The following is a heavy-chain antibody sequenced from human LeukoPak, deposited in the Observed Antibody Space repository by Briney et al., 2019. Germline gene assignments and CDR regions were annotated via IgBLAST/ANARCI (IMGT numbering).Heavy chain of an antibody. CDR1: GGSISSYY. CDR3: ARDSYYYDSSGYYGCAFDI. V-gene: IGHV4-59*01. CDR2: IHYSGST. J-gene: IGHJ3*02. Sequence: PSETLSLTCTVSGGSISSYYWSWIQQPPGKGLEWIGYIHYSGSTNYNPSLKSRVTISVDTSKNQFSLKLSSVTAADTAVYYCARDSYYYDSSGYYGCAFDIWGQGTMVTVSS. D-gene: IGHD3-22*01.